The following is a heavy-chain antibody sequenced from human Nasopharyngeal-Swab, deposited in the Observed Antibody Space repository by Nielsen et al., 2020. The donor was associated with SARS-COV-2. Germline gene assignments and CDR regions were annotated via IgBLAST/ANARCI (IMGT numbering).Heavy chain of an antibody. CDR3: ARGNISARLGL. D-gene: IGHD3-16*01. J-gene: IGHJ4*02. CDR2: IVHSGST. CDR1: GGSFSDYY. Sequence: SETLSLTCAVYGGSFSDYYWSWIRQPPGKGLEWIGEIVHSGSTYYKPSLESRVTMSVDTSKNQFSLKLSSVTAADTAVYYCARGNISARLGLWGQGTLVTVSS. V-gene: IGHV4-34*01.